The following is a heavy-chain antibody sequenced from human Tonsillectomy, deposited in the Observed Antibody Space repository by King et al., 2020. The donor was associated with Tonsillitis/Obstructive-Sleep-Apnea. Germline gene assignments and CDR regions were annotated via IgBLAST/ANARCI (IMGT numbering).Heavy chain of an antibody. J-gene: IGHJ3*02. CDR3: ARDYDFWSGYPLDAFDI. CDR2: IWYDGSNK. Sequence: VQLVESGGGVVQPGRSLRLSCAASGFTFSSYGMHWVRQAPGKGLDWVAVIWYDGSNKYYADSVKGRFTISRDNSKNTLYLQMNSLRAEDTAVYYCARDYDFWSGYPLDAFDIWGQGTMVTVSS. V-gene: IGHV3-33*01. CDR1: GFTFSSYG. D-gene: IGHD3-3*01.